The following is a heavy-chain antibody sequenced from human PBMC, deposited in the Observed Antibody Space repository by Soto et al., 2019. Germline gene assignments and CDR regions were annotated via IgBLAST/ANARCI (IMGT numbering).Heavy chain of an antibody. D-gene: IGHD2-2*01. CDR3: ARVARDTDSVVVPAAAVRFYYYVMDV. Sequence: QVQLVQSGAEVKRPGSSVKVSCKTSGGTFNTYATSWVRQAPGQGLEWMGGIIPIFATAKYAQKFQGRVTISADESTSTAYMELSSLRSEDTAVYYCARVARDTDSVVVPAAAVRFYYYVMDVWGQGTTVTVSS. CDR1: GGTFNTYA. V-gene: IGHV1-69*01. CDR2: IIPIFATA. J-gene: IGHJ6*02.